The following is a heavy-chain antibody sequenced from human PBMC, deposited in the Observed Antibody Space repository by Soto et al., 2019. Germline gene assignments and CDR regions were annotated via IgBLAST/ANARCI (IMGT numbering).Heavy chain of an antibody. CDR2: ISGSGGST. V-gene: IGHV3-23*01. CDR1: GFTFTSYA. CDR3: AKGPTKYCSGGSCNSGRGYYYYYMDV. J-gene: IGHJ6*03. Sequence: EGSLRLSCAASGFTFTSYAMSWVRQPPGKGLEWVSAISGSGGSTYYADSVKGRFTISRDNSKNTLYLQMNSPRAEDTAVYYCAKGPTKYCSGGSCNSGRGYYYYYMDVWGKVTTVTVSS. D-gene: IGHD2-15*01.